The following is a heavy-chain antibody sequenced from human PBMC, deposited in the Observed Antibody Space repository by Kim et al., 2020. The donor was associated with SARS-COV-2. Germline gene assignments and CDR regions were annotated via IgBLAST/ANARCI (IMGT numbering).Heavy chain of an antibody. Sequence: SETLSLTCTVSGGSISNYYWSWIRQPPGKGLEWIAYISYSGSTNYNPSLKSRVTISVDTSKNQFSLQLSSVAAADTAMYHCARSRVGAATKGAFDVWGQGTMVTVSS. CDR3: ARSRVGAATKGAFDV. V-gene: IGHV4-59*01. D-gene: IGHD1-26*01. CDR2: ISYSGST. CDR1: GGSISNYY. J-gene: IGHJ3*01.